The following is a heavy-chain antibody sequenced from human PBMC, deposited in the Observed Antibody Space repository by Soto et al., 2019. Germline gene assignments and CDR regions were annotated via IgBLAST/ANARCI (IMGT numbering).Heavy chain of an antibody. V-gene: IGHV4-59*08. CDR2: IYYSGST. CDR1: GGSISSYY. CDR3: ARRYGGNLDY. D-gene: IGHD1-26*01. J-gene: IGHJ4*02. Sequence: QLQLQESGPGLVKPSETLSLTCTVSGGSISSYYWSWIRQPPGKGLEWIGYIYYSGSTNYYPSLKRRVTISVDTSKNQFSLKLSSVTAADTAVYYCARRYGGNLDYWGQGTLVTVSS.